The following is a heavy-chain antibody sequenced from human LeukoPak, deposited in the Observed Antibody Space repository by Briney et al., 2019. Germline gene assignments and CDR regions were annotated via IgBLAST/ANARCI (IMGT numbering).Heavy chain of an antibody. Sequence: GGSLRLSCAASGFTFSSYWMSWVRQAPGKGLEWVANIKQDGSEKYYVDSVKGRFTISRDNSKNTLYLQMNSLRAEDTAVYYCAREGGNYYDRGHAFDIWGQGTMVIVSS. J-gene: IGHJ3*02. V-gene: IGHV3-7*03. CDR2: IKQDGSEK. D-gene: IGHD3-22*01. CDR3: AREGGNYYDRGHAFDI. CDR1: GFTFSSYW.